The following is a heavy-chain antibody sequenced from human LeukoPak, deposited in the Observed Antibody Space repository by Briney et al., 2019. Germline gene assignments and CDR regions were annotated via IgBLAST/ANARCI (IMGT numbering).Heavy chain of an antibody. CDR3: ARLMTTVKGYYYYGMDV. D-gene: IGHD4-17*01. V-gene: IGHV4-59*12. CDR2: FYYSGSD. CDR1: GASITSYY. Sequence: SETLSLTCTVSGASITSYYWNWIRQPPGKGLEWIGYFYYSGSDNYNPSLKSRITISVDTSKNQFSLKLSSVTAADTAVYYCARLMTTVKGYYYYGMDVWGKGTTVTASS. J-gene: IGHJ6*04.